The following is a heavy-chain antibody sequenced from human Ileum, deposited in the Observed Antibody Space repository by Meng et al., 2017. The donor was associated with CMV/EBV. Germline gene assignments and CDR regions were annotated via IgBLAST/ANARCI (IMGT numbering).Heavy chain of an antibody. J-gene: IGHJ4*02. CDR2: INSNSGDT. V-gene: IGHV1-2*02. CDR1: GSTLTDYY. D-gene: IGHD2-2*01. CDR3: ARDIVVLPAAKFYDS. Sequence: GSTLTDYYMHWVRQAPAQGLEYMGWINSNSGDTNYAQKFQGRVAMTRDTSIGTAYMELSSLRSDDTAVYYCARDIVVLPAAKFYDSWGQGTLVTVSS.